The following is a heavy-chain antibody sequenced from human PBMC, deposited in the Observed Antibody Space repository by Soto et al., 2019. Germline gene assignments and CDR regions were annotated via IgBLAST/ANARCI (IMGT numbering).Heavy chain of an antibody. CDR3: ARVSYGIGTGHNWFDP. V-gene: IGHV1-18*01. CDR1: GYTFTSYG. J-gene: IGHJ5*02. D-gene: IGHD3-9*01. CDR2: ISAYNGNT. Sequence: ASVKVSCKASGYTFTSYGISWVRQAPGQGLEWMGWISAYNGNTNYAQKHQGRVTMTTDTSTSTAYMELRSLRSDDTAVYYCARVSYGIGTGHNWFDPWGHGTLVTVSS.